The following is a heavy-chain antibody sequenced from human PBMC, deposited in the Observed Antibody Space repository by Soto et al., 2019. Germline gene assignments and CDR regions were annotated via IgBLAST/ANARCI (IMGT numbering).Heavy chain of an antibody. D-gene: IGHD3-10*01. Sequence: GGSLRLSCAASGFTFSSYAMSWVRQAPGKGLEWVSAISGSGGSTYYADSVKGRFTISRDNSKNTLYLQTNSLRAEDTAVYYCAKDAAYYYGSGSGYGMDVWGQGTTVTVSS. J-gene: IGHJ6*02. V-gene: IGHV3-23*01. CDR1: GFTFSSYA. CDR2: ISGSGGST. CDR3: AKDAAYYYGSGSGYGMDV.